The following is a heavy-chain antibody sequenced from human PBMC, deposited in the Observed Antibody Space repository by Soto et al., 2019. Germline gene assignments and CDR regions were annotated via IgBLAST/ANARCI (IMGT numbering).Heavy chain of an antibody. CDR3: GAGQFFSDY. CDR1: GFTFSSYG. D-gene: IGHD6-19*01. J-gene: IGHJ4*02. Sequence: QVQLVESGGGVVQPGRSLRLSCAASGFTFSSYGMHWLRQAPGKGLEWVALISFDGSNTYYADSVKGRFTISRDNSQNTLYLQMHSLRAEDTSLYYCGAGQFFSDYWGQGALVTVSS. CDR2: ISFDGSNT. V-gene: IGHV3-30*03.